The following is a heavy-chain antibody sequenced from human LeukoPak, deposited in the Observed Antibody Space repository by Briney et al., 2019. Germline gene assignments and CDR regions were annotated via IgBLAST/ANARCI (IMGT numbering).Heavy chain of an antibody. CDR3: ARDRTSGYSSSWFYYNYGMDV. V-gene: IGHV3-74*01. CDR1: GFTFSSYW. J-gene: IGHJ6*02. Sequence: GRSQRLSCAASGFTFSSYWMHWVRQAPGKGLVWVSRINSDGSSTSYADSVKGRFTISRDNAKNTLYLQMNSLRAEDTAVYYCARDRTSGYSSSWFYYNYGMDVWGQGTTVTVSS. CDR2: INSDGSST. D-gene: IGHD6-13*01.